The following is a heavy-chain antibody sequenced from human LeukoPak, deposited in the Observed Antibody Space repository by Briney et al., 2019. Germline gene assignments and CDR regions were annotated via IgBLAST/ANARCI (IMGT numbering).Heavy chain of an antibody. J-gene: IGHJ4*02. CDR3: AKDEELYYYDSSGYGGY. V-gene: IGHV3-23*01. CDR2: ISGSGGAT. CDR1: GFTFNTYG. D-gene: IGHD3-22*01. Sequence: GGSLRLSCAASGFTFNTYGMSWVRQAPGKGLEWVSGISGSGGATYYADSVKGRFTISRDNSKNTLYLQMNSLRAEDTAVYYCAKDEELYYYDSSGYGGYWGQGTLVTVSS.